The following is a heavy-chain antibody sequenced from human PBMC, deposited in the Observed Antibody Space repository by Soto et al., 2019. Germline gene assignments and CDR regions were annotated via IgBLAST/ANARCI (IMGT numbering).Heavy chain of an antibody. J-gene: IGHJ4*02. Sequence: GGSLRLSCAASGFTFSSYGMHWVRQAPGKGLEWVAVIWYDGSNKYYADSVKGRFTISRDNSKNTLYLQMNSLRAEDTAVYYCAREIAVVVAATPTLDYWGQGTLVTVSS. CDR2: IWYDGSNK. CDR3: AREIAVVVAATPTLDY. V-gene: IGHV3-33*01. D-gene: IGHD2-15*01. CDR1: GFTFSSYG.